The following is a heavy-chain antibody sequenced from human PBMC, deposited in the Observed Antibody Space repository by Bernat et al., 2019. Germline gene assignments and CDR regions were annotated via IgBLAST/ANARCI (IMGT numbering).Heavy chain of an antibody. Sequence: SSYAISWVRQAPGQGLEWMGRIIPILGIANYAQKFQGRVTITADKSTSTAYMELSSLRSEDTAVYYCARGSLAYYYDSSGYLLSAFDI. V-gene: IGHV1-69*04. CDR2: IIPILGIA. CDR3: ARGSLAYYYDSSGYLLSAFDI. CDR1: SSYA. D-gene: IGHD3-22*01. J-gene: IGHJ3*02.